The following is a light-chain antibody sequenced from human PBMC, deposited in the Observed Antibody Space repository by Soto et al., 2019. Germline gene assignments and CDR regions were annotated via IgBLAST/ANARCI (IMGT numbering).Light chain of an antibody. V-gene: IGKV1-39*01. J-gene: IGKJ5*01. CDR2: AAS. Sequence: DIQMTQSPSSLSASLGDRVTITCRASQSISTSLNWYQQKPGKAPKLLIYAASSLHSGVPSRFSGGGSGTDFTLTISSLQPEDFATYYCQQSSTYPITFGQGTRLEIE. CDR3: QQSSTYPIT. CDR1: QSISTS.